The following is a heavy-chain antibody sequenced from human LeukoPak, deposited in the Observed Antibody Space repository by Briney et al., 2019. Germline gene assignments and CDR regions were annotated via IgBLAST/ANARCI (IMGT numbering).Heavy chain of an antibody. CDR2: ISYDGSNK. J-gene: IGHJ3*02. V-gene: IGHV3-30*04. Sequence: PGGSLRLSCAASGFTFSSYAMHWVRQAPGKGLEWVAVISYDGSNKYYADSVKGRFTISRDNSKNTLYLQMNSLRAEDTAVYYCAMYCGGDCLDAFDIWGQGTMVTVSS. CDR1: GFTFSSYA. D-gene: IGHD2-21*02. CDR3: AMYCGGDCLDAFDI.